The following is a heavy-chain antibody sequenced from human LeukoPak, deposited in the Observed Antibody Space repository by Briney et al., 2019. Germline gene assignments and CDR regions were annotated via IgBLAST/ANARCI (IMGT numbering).Heavy chain of an antibody. CDR2: IYYSGST. CDR3: ARGGYCGGDCYFYY. Sequence: SETLSLTCTVSGYSISSGYSWSWIWQPPGKGLEWIGYIYYSGSTNYNPSLKSRVTISVDTSKNQFSLKLSSVTAADTAVYYCARGGYCGGDCYFYYWGQGTLVTVSS. D-gene: IGHD2-21*02. V-gene: IGHV4-38-2*02. J-gene: IGHJ4*02. CDR1: GYSISSGYS.